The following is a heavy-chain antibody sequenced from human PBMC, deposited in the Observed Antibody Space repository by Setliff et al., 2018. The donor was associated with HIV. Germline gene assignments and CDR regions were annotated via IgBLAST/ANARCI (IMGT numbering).Heavy chain of an antibody. CDR1: GSTFTDYY. CDR2: VDPEDGET. D-gene: IGHD3-10*01. CDR3: AKGAVRGVSWFDP. V-gene: IGHV1-69-2*01. J-gene: IGHJ5*02. Sequence: ASVMVSCKASGSTFTDYYMHWVQQAPGKGLEWMGRVDPEDGETIYAEKFQGRVTITADTSTDTAYMELSSLGSEDTAVYYCAKGAVRGVSWFDPWGQGTLVTASS.